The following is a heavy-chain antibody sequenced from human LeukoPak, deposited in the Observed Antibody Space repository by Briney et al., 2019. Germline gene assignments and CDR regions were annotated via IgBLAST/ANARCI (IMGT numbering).Heavy chain of an antibody. CDR3: TRLGKDYAFLNGFSRHNWFDH. D-gene: IGHD3-3*01. CDR2: IYPGDSDT. V-gene: IGHV5-51*01. J-gene: IGHJ5*02. CDR1: GYSFTSYA. Sequence: GESLKISCNGSGYSFTSYAIGWVRQMPGKGREWMGIIYPGDSDTRYSPSFQGRVTISADKSISTAYLQWSSLKSADTVMYYWTRLGKDYAFLNGFSRHNWFDHWGQGTLVTVSS.